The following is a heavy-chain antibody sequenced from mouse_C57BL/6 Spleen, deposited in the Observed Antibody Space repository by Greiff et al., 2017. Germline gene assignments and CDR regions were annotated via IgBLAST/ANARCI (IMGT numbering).Heavy chain of an antibody. Sequence: EVQLQESGPGLVKPSQSLSLTCSVTGYSITSGYYWNWIRQFPGNKLEWMGYISYDGSNNYNPSLKNRISITRDTSKNQFFLKLNSVTTEDTATYYCASEAQATTSFDYWGQGTTLTVSS. CDR1: GYSITSGYY. CDR2: ISYDGSN. V-gene: IGHV3-6*01. J-gene: IGHJ2*01. D-gene: IGHD3-2*02. CDR3: ASEAQATTSFDY.